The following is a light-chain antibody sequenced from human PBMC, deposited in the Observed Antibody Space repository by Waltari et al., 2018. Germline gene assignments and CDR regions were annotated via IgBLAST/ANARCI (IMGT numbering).Light chain of an antibody. J-gene: IGLJ2*01. V-gene: IGLV1-44*01. CDR3: AAWDDSLGGPYVV. Sequence: QSVLTQPPSASGTPGQRVTISCSGSSSNIGGNTVHWYQHLPGTAPKLLIYSNNRRPSGVPDRFSGSKSGTSASLAISGLQSEDEADYYCAAWDDSLGGPYVVFGGGTKLTVL. CDR2: SNN. CDR1: SSNIGGNT.